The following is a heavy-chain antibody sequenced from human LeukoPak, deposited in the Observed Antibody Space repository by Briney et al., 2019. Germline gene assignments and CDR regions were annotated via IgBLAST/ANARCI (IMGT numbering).Heavy chain of an antibody. Sequence: SETLSLTCTVSGYSISSGYYWSWVRQPPGKGLGRIGEIYHSWSTNYNPSRKSRVTIEVDKSKNHVSLKLSSVTAAHTRVYYCASNPVTEYGRGNWFDHWGQGTLVTVSS. D-gene: IGHD3-10*01. CDR3: ASNPVTEYGRGNWFDH. J-gene: IGHJ5*02. CDR2: IYHSWST. CDR1: GYSISSGYY. V-gene: IGHV4-4*02.